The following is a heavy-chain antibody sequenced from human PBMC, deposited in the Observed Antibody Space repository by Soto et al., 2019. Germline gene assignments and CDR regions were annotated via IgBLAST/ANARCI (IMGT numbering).Heavy chain of an antibody. Sequence: QVQLQESGPGLVKPSQTLSLTCTVSGGSISSGGYYWSWIRQHPGKGLEWIGYIYYSGSTYYNPSLKSRVTISVDTSKNQFSLKLSSLTAADTAVYYCARDRLDYGSGSNDPFDLWGRGTLVTVSS. CDR1: GGSISSGGYY. CDR3: ARDRLDYGSGSNDPFDL. CDR2: IYYSGST. J-gene: IGHJ2*01. V-gene: IGHV4-31*03. D-gene: IGHD3-10*01.